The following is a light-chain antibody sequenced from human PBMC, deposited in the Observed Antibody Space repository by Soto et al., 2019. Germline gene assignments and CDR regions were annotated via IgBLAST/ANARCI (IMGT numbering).Light chain of an antibody. V-gene: IGLV2-14*03. CDR1: SSDVGGYNY. Sequence: QSALTQPASVSGSPGQSITISCTGTSSDVGGYNYVSWYQHHRGKAPKLIIYDVSNRPSGVSIRFSGSKSDNTASLTISGLRLEDEVNFHCSPKTTSTPRKFVLGPGTKVTV. CDR3: SPKTTSTPRKFV. J-gene: IGLJ1*01. CDR2: DVS.